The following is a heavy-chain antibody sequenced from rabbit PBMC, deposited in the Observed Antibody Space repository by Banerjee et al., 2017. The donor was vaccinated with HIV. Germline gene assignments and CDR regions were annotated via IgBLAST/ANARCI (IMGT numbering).Heavy chain of an antibody. V-gene: IGHV1S7*01. Sequence: QLKESGGGLVQPGGSLKLSCKASGFDFSSYYMSWVRQAPGKGLEWIGYIDPVFGSTYYASWVNGRFTISSHNAQNTLYLQLNSLTAADTATYFCVRGIGYDDYGDLVYYFNLWGPGTLVTVS. J-gene: IGHJ4*01. CDR2: IDPVFGST. CDR3: VRGIGYDDYGDLVYYFNL. D-gene: IGHD2-1*01. CDR1: GFDFSSYY.